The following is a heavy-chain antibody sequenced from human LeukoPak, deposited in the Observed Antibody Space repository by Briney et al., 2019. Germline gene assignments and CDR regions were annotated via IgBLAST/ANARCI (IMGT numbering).Heavy chain of an antibody. CDR3: ARDRGYSYPFDY. Sequence: GSLRLSCAASGFTFRRYEMNWVRQAPGEGLGWVSYIISSCSTIFHADSVKGRFTISRDNAKNSLYLQMNSLRAGDTAVYYCARDRGYSYPFDYWGQGTLVTVSS. J-gene: IGHJ4*02. V-gene: IGHV3-48*03. D-gene: IGHD5-18*01. CDR1: GFTFRRYE. CDR2: IISSCSTI.